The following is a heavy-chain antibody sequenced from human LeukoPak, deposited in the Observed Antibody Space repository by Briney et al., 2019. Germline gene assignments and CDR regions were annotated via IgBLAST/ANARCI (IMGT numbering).Heavy chain of an antibody. D-gene: IGHD5-24*01. CDR3: ARDLDGSSGMDV. Sequence: GSLSLSFAASWFPLSSNYMTLVRPAPGKGLELVSVLYSGGSTYYADSVKGRFTISRDNSKNTLYLQMNSLRAEDTAVYYCARDLDGSSGMDVWGQGTTVTVSS. CDR2: LYSGGST. J-gene: IGHJ6*02. CDR1: WFPLSSNY. V-gene: IGHV3-53*01.